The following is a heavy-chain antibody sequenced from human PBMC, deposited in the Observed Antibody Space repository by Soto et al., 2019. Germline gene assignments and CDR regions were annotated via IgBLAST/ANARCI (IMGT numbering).Heavy chain of an antibody. V-gene: IGHV3-30*03. CDR3: ARGDDYDSSGPFSDAFDI. Sequence: SLRLSCAASGFSFSTYGMHWVRQAPGKGLEWVAFISNDGSNKYYADSVKGRFTISRANSKNTLYLQMNSLRAEDTAVYYCARGDDYDSSGPFSDAFDIWGQGTMVTVSS. CDR1: GFSFSTYG. CDR2: ISNDGSNK. J-gene: IGHJ3*02. D-gene: IGHD3-22*01.